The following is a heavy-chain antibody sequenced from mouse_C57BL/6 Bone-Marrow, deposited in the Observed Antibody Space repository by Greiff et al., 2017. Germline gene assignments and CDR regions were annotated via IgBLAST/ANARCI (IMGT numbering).Heavy chain of an antibody. V-gene: IGHV14-4*01. CDR2: IDPENGDT. CDR3: TTNYGSS. J-gene: IGHJ2*01. Sequence: VQLKQSGAELVRPGASVKLSCTASGFNIKDDYMHWVKQRPEQGLEWIGWIDPENGDTEYASKFQGKATITADTSSNTADLQLSSLTSEDTAVYYCTTNYGSSRGQGTTLTVSS. D-gene: IGHD1-1*01. CDR1: GFNIKDDY.